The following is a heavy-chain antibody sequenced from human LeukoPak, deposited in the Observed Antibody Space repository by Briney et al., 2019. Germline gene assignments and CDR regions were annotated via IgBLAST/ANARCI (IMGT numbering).Heavy chain of an antibody. D-gene: IGHD6-13*01. CDR3: TALGIAAAGMDY. V-gene: IGHV3-73*01. CDR2: IRSKANSYAT. Sequence: GGSLRLSCAASGFTFSGSAIHWVLQASGKGLEWLGRIRSKANSYATAYGASVEGRFTISRDDSKNTAYLQMNSLITEDTAVYFCTALGIAAAGMDYWGQGTLVTVSS. J-gene: IGHJ4*02. CDR1: GFTFSGSA.